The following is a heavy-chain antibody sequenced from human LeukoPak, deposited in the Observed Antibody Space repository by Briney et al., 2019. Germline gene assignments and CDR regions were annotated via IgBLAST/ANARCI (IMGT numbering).Heavy chain of an antibody. V-gene: IGHV3-21*01. CDR2: ISSSSSYI. CDR1: GFTVSSNY. D-gene: IGHD3-3*01. J-gene: IGHJ3*02. Sequence: GGSLRLSCAASGFTVSSNYMSWVRQAPGKGLEWVSSISSSSSYIYYADSVKGRFTISTDNANNSLYLQMNSLRAEDTAVYYCARSLRNAFDIWGQGTMVTVSS. CDR3: ARSLRNAFDI.